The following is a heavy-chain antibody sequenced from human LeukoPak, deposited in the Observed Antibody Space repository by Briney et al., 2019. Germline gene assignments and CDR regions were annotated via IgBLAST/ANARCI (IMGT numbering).Heavy chain of an antibody. CDR1: GFTFSSSW. CDR3: ARDRDSSGWYEGFDY. V-gene: IGHV3-7*01. CDR2: IKPDGSDK. Sequence: GGSLRLTCAASGFTFSSSWMTWVRQAPGKGLEWVAIIKPDGSDKYYVDSVKGRFTISRDNSKNTLYLQMNSLRADDTAVYYCARDRDSSGWYEGFDYWGQGTLVTVSS. D-gene: IGHD6-19*01. J-gene: IGHJ4*02.